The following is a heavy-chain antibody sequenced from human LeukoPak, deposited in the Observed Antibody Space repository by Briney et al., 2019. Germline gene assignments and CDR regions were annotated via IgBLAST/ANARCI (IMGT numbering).Heavy chain of an antibody. V-gene: IGHV3-23*01. CDR2: ISGSGSTT. CDR1: GFTFDAFV. D-gene: IGHD3-16*02. J-gene: IGHJ4*02. Sequence: GGSLRLSCAASGFTFDAFVLSWVRQTPQTGLEWVSTISGSGSTTDYADSVKGRFTISRDNSKKTLFLQMDSLRGEDTAVYYCARVPPMITFGGVIADWGQGTLVTVSS. CDR3: ARVPPMITFGGVIAD.